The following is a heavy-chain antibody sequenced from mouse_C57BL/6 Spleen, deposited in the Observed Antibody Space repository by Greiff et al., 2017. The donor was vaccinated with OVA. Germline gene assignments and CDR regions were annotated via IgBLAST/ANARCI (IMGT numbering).Heavy chain of an antibody. CDR3: ARSEATGAMDY. Sequence: QVQLQQPGAELVRPGTSVKLSCKASGYTFTSYWMHWVKQRPGQGLEWIGVIDPSDSYTNYNQKFKGKATLTVDTSSSTAYMQLSSLTSEDSAVYYCARSEATGAMDYWGQGTSVTVSS. CDR1: GYTFTSYW. D-gene: IGHD1-1*01. CDR2: IDPSDSYT. J-gene: IGHJ4*01. V-gene: IGHV1-59*01.